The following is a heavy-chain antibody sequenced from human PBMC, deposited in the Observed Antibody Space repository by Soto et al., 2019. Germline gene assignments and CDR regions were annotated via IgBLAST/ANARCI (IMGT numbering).Heavy chain of an antibody. CDR1: GGSFSGYY. J-gene: IGHJ5*02. Sequence: SETLSLTCAVYGGSFSGYYWSWIRQPPGKGLEWIGEINHSGSTNYNPSLKSRVTISVDTSKNQFSLKLSSVTAADTAVYYCARGRPEGIAEPGHWFDPWGQGTLVTVSS. CDR3: ARGRPEGIAEPGHWFDP. CDR2: INHSGST. D-gene: IGHD6-13*01. V-gene: IGHV4-34*01.